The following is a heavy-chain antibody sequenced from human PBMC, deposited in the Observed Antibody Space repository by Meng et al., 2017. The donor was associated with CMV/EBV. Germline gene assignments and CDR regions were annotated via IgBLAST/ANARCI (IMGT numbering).Heavy chain of an antibody. Sequence: GESLKISCAASGFTFSSYEMNWVRQATGKGLEWVSAIGTAGDTYYPGSVKGRFTISRENAKNSLYLQMNSLRAGDTAVYYCARATGDAFDIWGQGTMVTVSS. V-gene: IGHV3-13*01. J-gene: IGHJ3*02. CDR1: GFTFSSYE. D-gene: IGHD2-8*02. CDR3: ARATGDAFDI. CDR2: IGTAGDT.